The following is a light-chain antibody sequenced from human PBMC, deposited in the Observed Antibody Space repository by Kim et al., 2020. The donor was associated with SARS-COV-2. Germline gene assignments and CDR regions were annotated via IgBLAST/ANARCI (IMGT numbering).Light chain of an antibody. Sequence: DIQMTQSPSAMSASVGDRVTITCRASQGISNSLAWFQQKAGKVPKRLIYAASNLQSGVPSRFSGSGSGTEFTLTISSLQPEDFATYYCLQHNSYPLTFGQGTKVDIK. CDR3: LQHNSYPLT. CDR2: AAS. J-gene: IGKJ1*01. CDR1: QGISNS. V-gene: IGKV1-17*03.